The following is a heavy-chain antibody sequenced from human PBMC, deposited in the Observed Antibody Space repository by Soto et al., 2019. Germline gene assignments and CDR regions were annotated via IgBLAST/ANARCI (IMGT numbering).Heavy chain of an antibody. CDR2: ISAYNGNT. J-gene: IGHJ6*02. V-gene: IGHV1-18*01. CDR1: GYTFTSYG. CDR3: ARDFVVVAASMSSYYYYGLDV. Sequence: ASVKVSCKASGYTFTSYGIRWVRQAPGQGLEWMGWISAYNGNTNYAQKLQGRVTMTTDTSTSTAYMELRSLRSDDTAVYYCARDFVVVAASMSSYYYYGLDVWGQGTTVTVSS. D-gene: IGHD2-2*01.